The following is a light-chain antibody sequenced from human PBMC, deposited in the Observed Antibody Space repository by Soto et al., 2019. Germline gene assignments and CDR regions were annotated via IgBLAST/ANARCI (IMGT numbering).Light chain of an antibody. CDR3: QQSSNGAT. Sequence: EIVLTQSPATLSLSPGERATLSCRASQSVGSSLAWYQQKPGQAPRLLIVRASDRPTAIPDRFSGSGFGTDFTLTISRLEPEDFAVYYCQQSSNGATFGPGTKVDVK. CDR1: QSVGSS. V-gene: IGKV3-11*01. J-gene: IGKJ3*01. CDR2: RAS.